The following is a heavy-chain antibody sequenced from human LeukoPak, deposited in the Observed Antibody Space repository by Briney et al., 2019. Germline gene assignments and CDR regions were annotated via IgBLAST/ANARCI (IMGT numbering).Heavy chain of an antibody. CDR3: ARAIDGYNYGYYYMDV. V-gene: IGHV5-51*01. D-gene: IGHD5-24*01. CDR1: GYSFTTYW. CDR2: IYPGDSDV. J-gene: IGHJ6*03. Sequence: GESLKISCKASGYSFTTYWIVWVRQMPGKGLEWMGIIYPGDSDVRYSPSFQGQVTISVDRSISTAYLQWSSLKASDTAMYFCARAIDGYNYGYYYMDVWGKGTKITVSS.